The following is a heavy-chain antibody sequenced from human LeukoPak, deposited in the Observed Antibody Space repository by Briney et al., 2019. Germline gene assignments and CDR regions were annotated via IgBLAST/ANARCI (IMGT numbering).Heavy chain of an antibody. CDR3: ATDIGLWDVYYYMDV. CDR1: GGSISSYY. Sequence: SETLSLTCTVSGGSISSYYWSWIRQPAGKGLEWIGRIYTSGSTNYNPSLKSRVTMSVDTSKNQFSLKLSSVTAADTAVYYFATDIGLWDVYYYMDVWGKGTTVTVSS. CDR2: IYTSGST. J-gene: IGHJ6*03. V-gene: IGHV4-4*07. D-gene: IGHD5-18*01.